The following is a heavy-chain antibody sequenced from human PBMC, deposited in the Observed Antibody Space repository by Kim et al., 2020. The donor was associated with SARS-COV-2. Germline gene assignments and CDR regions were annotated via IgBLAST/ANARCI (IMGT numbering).Heavy chain of an antibody. V-gene: IGHV3-9*01. CDR3: ARGAIGLDP. CDR1: GFTFDDYA. J-gene: IGHJ5*02. CDR2: ISWNSGSI. Sequence: GGSLRLSCAASGFTFDDYAMHWVRQAPGKGLEWVSGISWNSGSIGYADSVKGRFTISRDNAKNSLYLQMNSLRAEDTALYYCARGAIGLDPWGQGTLVTVSS. D-gene: IGHD3-10*01.